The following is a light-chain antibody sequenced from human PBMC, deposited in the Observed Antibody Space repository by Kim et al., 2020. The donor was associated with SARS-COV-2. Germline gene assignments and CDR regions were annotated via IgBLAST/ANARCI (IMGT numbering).Light chain of an antibody. Sequence: VAPGERATLSCRASLSVSTNLAWYQQKPGQAPRLLMYGASTRATGFPARFSASGSGTEFTLTISSLQSEDFAVYYCQQYNNWPLTFGGGTKVEIK. CDR3: QQYNNWPLT. V-gene: IGKV3-15*01. CDR1: LSVSTN. CDR2: GAS. J-gene: IGKJ4*01.